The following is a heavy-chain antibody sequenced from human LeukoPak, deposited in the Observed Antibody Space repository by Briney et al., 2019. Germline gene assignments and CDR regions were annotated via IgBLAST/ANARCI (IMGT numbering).Heavy chain of an antibody. CDR2: IYYSGST. CDR1: GGSISSYY. V-gene: IGHV4-59*01. CDR3: AREVDRQGYCSSTSCYPFYMDV. J-gene: IGHJ6*03. Sequence: SETLSLTCTVSGGSISSYYWSWIRQPPGKGLEWIGYIYYSGSTNYNPSLKSRVTISVDTSKNQFSLKLSSVTAADTAVYYCAREVDRQGYCSSTSCYPFYMDVWGKGTTVTVSS. D-gene: IGHD2-2*01.